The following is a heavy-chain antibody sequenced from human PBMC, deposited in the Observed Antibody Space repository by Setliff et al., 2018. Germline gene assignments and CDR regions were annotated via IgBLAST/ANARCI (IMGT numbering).Heavy chain of an antibody. D-gene: IGHD6-19*01. CDR1: GFTFTGYG. Sequence: ASVKVSCKSSGFTFTGYGITWVRQVPGQGLEWMGWINNYNFNTQYAQKFQGRVTVTTDTSTTTAYMELRSLRAEDTAIYYCARDSRQWLEGGASGDMDIWGQGTMVT. CDR2: INNYNFNT. CDR3: ARDSRQWLEGGASGDMDI. J-gene: IGHJ3*02. V-gene: IGHV1-18*01.